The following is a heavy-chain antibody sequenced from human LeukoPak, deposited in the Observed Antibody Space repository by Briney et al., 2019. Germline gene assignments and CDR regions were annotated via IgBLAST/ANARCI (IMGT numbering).Heavy chain of an antibody. D-gene: IGHD3-16*02. CDR3: ARMVISSYYFDY. CDR1: GFSLSTSGMR. Sequence: SGPTLVNPTQTLTLTCTFSGFSLSTSGMRVSWIHQPPGKALEWLARIDWDDDKFYSTSLKTRLTISKDTSKNQVVLTMTNMDPVDTATYYCARMVISSYYFDYWGQGTLVTVPS. V-gene: IGHV2-70*04. J-gene: IGHJ4*02. CDR2: IDWDDDK.